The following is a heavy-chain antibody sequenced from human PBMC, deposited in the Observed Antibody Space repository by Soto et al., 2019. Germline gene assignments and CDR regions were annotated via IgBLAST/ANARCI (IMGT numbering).Heavy chain of an antibody. CDR3: ARLTIVGATTYHFDY. CDR2: MYYSGST. Sequence: SETLSLTCDVSGGSTMISSYYCAWIRQPPGKGLEWIGSMYYSGSTYYNPSLKSRVTMSVDTSKNQFSLRLNSVTAADTAVYYCARLTIVGATTYHFDYWGQGISVTVSS. CDR1: GGSTMISSYY. D-gene: IGHD1-26*01. V-gene: IGHV4-39*01. J-gene: IGHJ4*02.